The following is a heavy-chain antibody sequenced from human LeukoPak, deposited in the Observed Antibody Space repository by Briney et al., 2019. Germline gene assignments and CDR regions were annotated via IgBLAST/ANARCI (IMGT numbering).Heavy chain of an antibody. V-gene: IGHV3-23*01. CDR2: ISGSGGST. J-gene: IGHJ4*02. D-gene: IGHD3-9*01. CDR3: ARGPLRYFDWSRNLDY. Sequence: PGGSLRLSCAASGFTFSSYGMSWVRQAPGKGLEWVSAISGSGGSTYYADSVKGRFTISRDNSKNTLYLQMNSLRAEDTAVYYCARGPLRYFDWSRNLDYWGQGTLVTVSS. CDR1: GFTFSSYG.